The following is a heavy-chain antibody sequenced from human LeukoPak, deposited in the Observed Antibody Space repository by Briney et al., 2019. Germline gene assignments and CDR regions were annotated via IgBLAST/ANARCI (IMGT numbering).Heavy chain of an antibody. CDR2: TSYDGNNQ. CDR1: GFDFSTYT. D-gene: IGHD3-22*01. J-gene: IGHJ4*02. V-gene: IGHV3-30-3*01. CDR3: ARDQSGSLDY. Sequence: GRSLRLSCAASGFDFSTYTMHWVRQAPGKGPEWVAVTSYDGNNQYYADSVRGRFTISRDNSKNTLYLEMNSLRPEDTAVYYCARDQSGSLDYWGQGTLVTVSS.